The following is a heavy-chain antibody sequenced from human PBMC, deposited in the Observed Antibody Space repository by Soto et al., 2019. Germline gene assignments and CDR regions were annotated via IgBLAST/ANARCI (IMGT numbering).Heavy chain of an antibody. D-gene: IGHD1-26*01. CDR2: ITGGSGFT. CDR1: GFTFSTFA. J-gene: IGHJ4*02. V-gene: IGHV3-23*01. CDR3: AKSGPTNYFDF. Sequence: GSLRLSCXASGFTFSTFAMNWVRQAPGKGLEWVSGITGGSGFTFYADSVKGRFTISRDDSENTLFLQMSSLRAEDTAKYYCAKSGPTNYFDFWGQGTLVTVSS.